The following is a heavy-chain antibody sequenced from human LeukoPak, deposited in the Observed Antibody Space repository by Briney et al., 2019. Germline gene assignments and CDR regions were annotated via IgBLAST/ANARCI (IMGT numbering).Heavy chain of an antibody. J-gene: IGHJ4*02. Sequence: GGSLRLSCAASGFTFSSYGMHWVRQAPGKGLEWVAFIRYDGSNKYYADSVKGRFTISRDNPKNTLYLQMNSLRAEDTAVYYCAKVQSIAPCCSDYWGQGTLVTVSS. D-gene: IGHD6-6*01. CDR3: AKVQSIAPCCSDY. CDR1: GFTFSSYG. V-gene: IGHV3-30*02. CDR2: IRYDGSNK.